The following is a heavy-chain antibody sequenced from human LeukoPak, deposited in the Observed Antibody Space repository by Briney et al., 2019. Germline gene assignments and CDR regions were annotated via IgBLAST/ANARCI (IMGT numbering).Heavy chain of an antibody. J-gene: IGHJ3*02. V-gene: IGHV3-21*01. CDR1: GFTFSSYS. CDR3: AREGTVTTNDAFDI. Sequence: GGSLRLSCAASGFTFSSYSMNWVRQAPGKGLEWVSSISSSSYIYYADSVKGRFTISRDNAKNSLYLQMNSLRAEDTAVYYCAREGTVTTNDAFDIWGQGTMVTVSS. D-gene: IGHD4-17*01. CDR2: ISSSSYI.